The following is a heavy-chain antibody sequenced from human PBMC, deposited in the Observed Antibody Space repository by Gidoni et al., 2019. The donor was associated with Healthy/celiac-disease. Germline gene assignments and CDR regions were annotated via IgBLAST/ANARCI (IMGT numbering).Heavy chain of an antibody. Sequence: QVQLQESGPGLVKLSETLPLTCAVSGYSISRGYYWGWIRQPPGKGLEWIGSIYHNGSTYYNPSLKSRVTISVDTSKNQFSLKLSSVTAADTAVYYCARDNSSGWYYYYYGMDVWGQGTTVTVSS. D-gene: IGHD6-19*01. V-gene: IGHV4-38-2*02. CDR2: IYHNGST. J-gene: IGHJ6*02. CDR3: ARDNSSGWYYYYYGMDV. CDR1: GYSISRGYY.